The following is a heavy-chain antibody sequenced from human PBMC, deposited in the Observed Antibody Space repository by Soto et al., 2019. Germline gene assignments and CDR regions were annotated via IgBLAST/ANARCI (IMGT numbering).Heavy chain of an antibody. CDR1: AYGFTRHY. Sequence: APVKVSGKDIAYGFTRHYMHSVRQAPGQGLEWMGTIFPGGVNIAYTQKFQGRVTMTKDTSTSTVYMELNSLTSEDTVLYYCARDPSWHDLVWSFDPCGQGPLVTVS. CDR3: ARDPSWHDLVWSFDP. V-gene: IGHV1-46*01. J-gene: IGHJ5*02. D-gene: IGHD1-1*01. CDR2: IFPGGVNI.